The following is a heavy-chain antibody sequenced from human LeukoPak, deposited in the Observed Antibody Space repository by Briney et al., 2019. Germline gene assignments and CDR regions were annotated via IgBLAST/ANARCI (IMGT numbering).Heavy chain of an antibody. J-gene: IGHJ3*02. Sequence: PGRSLRLSCAASGFTLSNYGLNWVRQAPGKGLEWVSSISSSSSDKYYADSVKGRFTISRDNAKNSLYLQMNSLRAEDTAVYYCARGGVSRIAVAGTYAFDIWGQGTMVTVSS. V-gene: IGHV3-21*01. CDR3: ARGGVSRIAVAGTYAFDI. CDR2: ISSSSSDK. CDR1: GFTLSNYG. D-gene: IGHD6-19*01.